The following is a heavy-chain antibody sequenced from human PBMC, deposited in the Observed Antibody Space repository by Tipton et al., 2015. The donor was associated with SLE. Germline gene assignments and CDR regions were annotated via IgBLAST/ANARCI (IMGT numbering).Heavy chain of an antibody. CDR2: ISSSSSTI. V-gene: IGHV3-48*01. J-gene: IGHJ3*02. D-gene: IGHD3-10*01. CDR1: GFTFSSYS. CDR3: ARARSGHAFDI. Sequence: SLRLSCAASGFTFSSYSMNWVRQAPGKGLEWVSYISSSSSTIYYADSVKGRFTISRDNAKNSLYLQMNSLRAEDTAVYYCARARSGHAFDIWGQGTMVTVSS.